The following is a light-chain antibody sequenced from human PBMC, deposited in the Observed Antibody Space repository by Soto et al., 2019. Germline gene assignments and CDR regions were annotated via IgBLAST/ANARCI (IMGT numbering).Light chain of an antibody. CDR1: QSIGGF. V-gene: IGKV3-11*01. J-gene: IGKJ1*01. CDR3: QQRSNWPPTWT. CDR2: EAS. Sequence: IVWTQSPATLSLSPGERATLFCRASQSIGGFLAWYQQRPGQAPRLLIYEASNRPTGIPARFSGSGSGTDFTLTISSLEPEDFAVYYCQQRSNWPPTWTFGQGTKVDIK.